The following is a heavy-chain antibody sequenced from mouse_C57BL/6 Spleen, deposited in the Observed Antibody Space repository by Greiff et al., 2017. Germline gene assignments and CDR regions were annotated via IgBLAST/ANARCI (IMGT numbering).Heavy chain of an antibody. Sequence: VQLQQSGAELVRPGTSVKVSCKASGYAFTNYLIEWVKQRPGQGLAWIGVINPGSGGTNYNEKFKGKATLTADKSSSTAYMQLSSLTSEDSAVYFCARESNYRFAYWGQGTLVTVSA. CDR3: ARESNYRFAY. J-gene: IGHJ3*01. CDR2: INPGSGGT. D-gene: IGHD2-5*01. V-gene: IGHV1-54*01. CDR1: GYAFTNYL.